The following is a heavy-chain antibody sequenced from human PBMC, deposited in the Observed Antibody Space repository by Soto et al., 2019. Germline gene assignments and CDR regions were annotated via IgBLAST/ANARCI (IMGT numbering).Heavy chain of an antibody. CDR2: MSGSSSTT. CDR3: AKNQERELPRVIDF. D-gene: IGHD1-7*01. J-gene: IGHJ4*02. Sequence: GGSLRLSCATSGLTFSNYAMSWVRQAPGGGLEWVSSMSGSSSTTYYADSVRGRFTISRDGSKNTLYLQMSSLRAEDTALYYCAKNQERELPRVIDFWGQGTLVTVFS. V-gene: IGHV3-23*01. CDR1: GLTFSNYA.